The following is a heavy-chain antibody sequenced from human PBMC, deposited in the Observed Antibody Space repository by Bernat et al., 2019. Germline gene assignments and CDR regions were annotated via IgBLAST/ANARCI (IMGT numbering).Heavy chain of an antibody. Sequence: EVQLVESGGGLVQPGGSLRLSCAASGFTFSSYWMSWVRQAPGKGLEWVANIKQDGSEKYYVDSVKGRFTISRDNAKNSLYLQMNSLRAEDTAVYYCARGQLYYDFWSGYFLDYWGQGTLVTVSS. CDR3: ARGQLYYDFWSGYFLDY. D-gene: IGHD3-3*01. CDR2: IKQDGSEK. V-gene: IGHV3-7*03. CDR1: GFTFSSYW. J-gene: IGHJ4*02.